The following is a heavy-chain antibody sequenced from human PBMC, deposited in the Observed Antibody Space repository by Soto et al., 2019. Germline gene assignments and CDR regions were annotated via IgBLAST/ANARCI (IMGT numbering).Heavy chain of an antibody. Sequence: SLRLSCAASGFTFSSYGMHWARQAPGKGLEWVAVISYDGSNKYYADSVKGRFTISRDNSKNTLYLQMNSLRAEDTAVYYCAKESYDFWSGYYPYYYYGMDVWGQGTTVTVSS. CDR3: AKESYDFWSGYYPYYYYGMDV. CDR2: ISYDGSNK. J-gene: IGHJ6*02. CDR1: GFTFSSYG. V-gene: IGHV3-30*18. D-gene: IGHD3-3*01.